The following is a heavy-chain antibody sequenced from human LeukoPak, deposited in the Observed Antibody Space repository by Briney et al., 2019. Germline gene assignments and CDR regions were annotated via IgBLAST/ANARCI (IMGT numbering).Heavy chain of an antibody. Sequence: GRSLRLSCVASGFSFSNYDMHWVRQAPDKGLEWVAFISSDENNKYYAASVKGRFTISRDNFKKTLYLQMNSLRAEDTAVYYCAKDPTTMTKNDYWGQGTLVTVSS. CDR3: AKDPTTMTKNDY. V-gene: IGHV3-30*18. J-gene: IGHJ4*02. CDR1: GFSFSNYD. CDR2: ISSDENNK. D-gene: IGHD4-17*01.